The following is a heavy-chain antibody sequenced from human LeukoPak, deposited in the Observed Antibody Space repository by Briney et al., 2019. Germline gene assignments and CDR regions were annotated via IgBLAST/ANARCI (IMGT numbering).Heavy chain of an antibody. CDR2: ISFDGNNK. CDR1: GFTFNMYG. CDR3: VRDLGGRSGH. J-gene: IGHJ4*02. Sequence: GGSLRLSCAASGFTFNMYGMHWVRQAPGKGLEWVSVISFDGNNKYYTDSVKGRFTISRDNSKNTLYLQMNSLRAEGTALYYCVRDLGGRSGHWGQGTLVTVSS. V-gene: IGHV3-30*03. D-gene: IGHD1-26*01.